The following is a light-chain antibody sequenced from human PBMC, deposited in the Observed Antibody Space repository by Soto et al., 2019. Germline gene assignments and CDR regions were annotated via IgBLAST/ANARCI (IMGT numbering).Light chain of an antibody. CDR1: QDVMNS. CDR3: QQLYTYPHT. CDR2: SIS. V-gene: IGKV1-9*01. Sequence: IQVTQSPSVLSASVGDRVTITCRTSQDVMNSFAWYQQKSGKAPRLLIYSISSLQTGVPSRFSGSGSETEFTLTTSNLQPEDFATYFCQQLYTYPHTFGLGTQLQI. J-gene: IGKJ2*01.